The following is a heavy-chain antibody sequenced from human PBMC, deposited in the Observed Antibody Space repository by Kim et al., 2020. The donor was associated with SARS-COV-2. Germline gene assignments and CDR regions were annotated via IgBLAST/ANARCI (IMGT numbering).Heavy chain of an antibody. CDR3: ARRMFYLDY. CDR1: GFTLSAYD. D-gene: IGHD3-10*01. J-gene: IGHJ4*02. CDR2: ISGCGVNT. Sequence: GGSLRLSCAGSGFTLSAYDMSWVRQAPGKGLEWVSSISGCGVNTRYTDAVKGRFTISRDNSKNTLYLQINSLRAEDTAVYYCARRMFYLDYWGQGTLVTV. V-gene: IGHV3-23*01.